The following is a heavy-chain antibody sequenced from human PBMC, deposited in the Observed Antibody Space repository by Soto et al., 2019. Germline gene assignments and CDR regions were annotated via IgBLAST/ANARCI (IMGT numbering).Heavy chain of an antibody. Sequence: GGSLRLSCAASGFTVSSNYMSWVRQAPGKGLEWVSVIYSGGSTYYADSVKGRFTISRHNSKNTLYLQMNSLRAEDTAVYYCARVRVVVPAATLRFYYYYYMDVWGKGTTVTVSS. J-gene: IGHJ6*03. CDR1: GFTVSSNY. V-gene: IGHV3-53*04. CDR3: ARVRVVVPAATLRFYYYYYMDV. D-gene: IGHD2-2*01. CDR2: IYSGGST.